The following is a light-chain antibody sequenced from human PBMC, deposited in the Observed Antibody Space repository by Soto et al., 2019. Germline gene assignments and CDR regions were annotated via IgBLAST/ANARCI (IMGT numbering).Light chain of an antibody. V-gene: IGLV2-14*01. J-gene: IGLJ3*02. Sequence: QSALTQPASVSGSPGQSITISCTGTSSDIGDYNYVSWYQQHPGKAPKLIIFEVGDRPSGVSNRFSGSKSGYTASLTISGLQAEDEADYYCSSHTSTSTWGFGAGTK. CDR3: SSHTSTSTWG. CDR2: EVG. CDR1: SSDIGDYNY.